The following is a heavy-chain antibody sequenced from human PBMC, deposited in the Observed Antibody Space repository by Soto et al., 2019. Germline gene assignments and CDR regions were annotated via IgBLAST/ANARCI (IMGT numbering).Heavy chain of an antibody. CDR3: ARHFVATGGRYFDL. D-gene: IGHD2-21*01. CDR1: GFIFSDYY. J-gene: IGHJ2*01. V-gene: IGHV3-11*01. CDR2: ISNSGSPK. Sequence: QVQLVESGGGLVKPGGSLRLSCAASGFIFSDYYMSWVRQAPGKGLEWISYISNSGSPKDYADSVKGRFTLSRDNAKNSLYLQMDSLRAEDTAVYYCARHFVATGGRYFDLWGRGTLVTVSS.